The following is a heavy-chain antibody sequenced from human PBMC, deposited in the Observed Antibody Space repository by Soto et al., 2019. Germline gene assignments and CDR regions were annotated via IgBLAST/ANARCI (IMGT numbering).Heavy chain of an antibody. J-gene: IGHJ4*02. CDR1: GGSISSSSYY. Sequence: SETLSLTCTVSGGSISSSSYYWGWIRQPPGKGLEWIGSIYYSGSTYYNPSLKSRVTISVDTSKNQFSLKLSSVTAADTAVYYCARLGLGQQLFPFDYWGQGTLVTV. D-gene: IGHD6-13*01. V-gene: IGHV4-39*01. CDR3: ARLGLGQQLFPFDY. CDR2: IYYSGST.